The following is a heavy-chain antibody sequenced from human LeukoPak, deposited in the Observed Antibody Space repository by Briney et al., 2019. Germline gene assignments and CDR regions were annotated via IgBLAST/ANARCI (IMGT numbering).Heavy chain of an antibody. J-gene: IGHJ4*02. Sequence: GSSVKVSCKASGGTFSSYAISWVRQAPGQGLEWMGWISAYNGNTNYAQKLQGRVTMTTDTSTSTAYMELRSLRSDDTAVYYCARGSYGPQADYWGQGTLVTVSS. V-gene: IGHV1-18*01. D-gene: IGHD5-18*01. CDR2: ISAYNGNT. CDR3: ARGSYGPQADY. CDR1: GGTFSSYA.